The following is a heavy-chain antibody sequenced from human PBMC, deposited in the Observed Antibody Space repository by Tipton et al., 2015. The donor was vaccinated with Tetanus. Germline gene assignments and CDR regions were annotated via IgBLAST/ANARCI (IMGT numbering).Heavy chain of an antibody. Sequence: QLVQSGAEVKKPGASVKVSCKASGYTFTSYGISWVRQAPGQGLEWMGWISAYNGNTNYAQKLQGRVTMTTDTSTSTAYMELRSLRSDDTAVYCCARAVGGYCSSTSCPFDPWGQGTLVTVSS. CDR1: GYTFTSYG. CDR3: ARAVGGYCSSTSCPFDP. V-gene: IGHV1-18*01. D-gene: IGHD2-2*01. CDR2: ISAYNGNT. J-gene: IGHJ5*02.